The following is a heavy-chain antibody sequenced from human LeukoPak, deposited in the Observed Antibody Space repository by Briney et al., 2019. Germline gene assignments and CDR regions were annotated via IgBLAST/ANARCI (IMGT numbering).Heavy chain of an antibody. D-gene: IGHD3-9*01. J-gene: IGHJ6*02. CDR3: ARGAGYYDILTGPYYYYYGMDV. V-gene: IGHV1-8*01. CDR1: GYTFTSYD. Sequence: ASVKVSCKASGYTFTSYDINWVRQATGQGLEWMGWMNPNSGNTSYAQTFQGRVTMTRNTSISTAYMELSSLRSEDTAVYYCARGAGYYDILTGPYYYYYGMDVWGQGTTVTVSS. CDR2: MNPNSGNT.